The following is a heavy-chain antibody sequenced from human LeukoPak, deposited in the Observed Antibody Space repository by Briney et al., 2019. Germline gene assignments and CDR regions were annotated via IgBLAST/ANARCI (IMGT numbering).Heavy chain of an antibody. CDR1: GYTFTSYG. V-gene: IGHV1-18*01. CDR2: ISAYNGNT. D-gene: IGHD3-10*01. Sequence: ASVKVSCKASGYTFTSYGISWVRQAPGQGLEWMGWISAYNGNTNYAQKFQGRVTMTRDTSTSTVYMELSSLRSEDTAVYYCARVALVGTMVRGVIPYFDYWGQGTLVTVSS. CDR3: ARVALVGTMVRGVIPYFDY. J-gene: IGHJ4*02.